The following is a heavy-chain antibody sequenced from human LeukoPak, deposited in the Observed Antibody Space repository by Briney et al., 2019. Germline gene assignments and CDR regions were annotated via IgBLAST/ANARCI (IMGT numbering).Heavy chain of an antibody. Sequence: WVRQATGQGLEWIGEINHSGSTNYNPSLKSRVTISVDTSKNQFSLKLGSVTAADTAVYYCARGRAFDIWGQGTMVTVSS. CDR3: ARGRAFDI. V-gene: IGHV4-34*01. J-gene: IGHJ3*02. CDR2: INHSGST.